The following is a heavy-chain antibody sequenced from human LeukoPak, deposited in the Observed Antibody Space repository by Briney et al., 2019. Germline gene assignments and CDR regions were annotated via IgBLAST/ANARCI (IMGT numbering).Heavy chain of an antibody. D-gene: IGHD3-16*02. J-gene: IGHJ4*02. Sequence: PSETLSLTCAVYGGSFSGYYWSWIRQPPGKGLEWIGEINHSGSTNYNPSLKSRVTISVDPSKNQFSLKLSSVTVADTAVYYCARGPNYVWGSYRYKYFDHWGQGTLVTVFS. CDR1: GGSFSGYY. V-gene: IGHV4-34*01. CDR2: INHSGST. CDR3: ARGPNYVWGSYRYKYFDH.